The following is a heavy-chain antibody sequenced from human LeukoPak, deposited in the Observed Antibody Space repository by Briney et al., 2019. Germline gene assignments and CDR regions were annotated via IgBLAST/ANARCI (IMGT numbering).Heavy chain of an antibody. J-gene: IGHJ4*02. CDR3: ARGEGYSYGYKLFDY. Sequence: SETLSLTCAVYGGSFSGYYWSWIRQPPGKGLEWIGEINHSGSTNYNPSLKSRVTTSVDTSKNQFSLKLSSVTAADTAVYYCARGEGYSYGYKLFDYWGQGTLVTVSS. D-gene: IGHD5-18*01. CDR1: GGSFSGYY. CDR2: INHSGST. V-gene: IGHV4-34*01.